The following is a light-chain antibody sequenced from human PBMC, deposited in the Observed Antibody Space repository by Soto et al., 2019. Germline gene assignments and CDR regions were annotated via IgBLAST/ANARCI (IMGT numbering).Light chain of an antibody. V-gene: IGLV2-14*01. CDR2: GVN. Sequence: QSVLTQPASVSGSPGQSITISCTGTSSDIGRYNYVSWYQQHPGKAPRLVISGVNKRPSGISNRFSGSKSGNTASLTISGLQADDEAIYYCASYTSTTTLVVFVGGTKLTVL. CDR3: ASYTSTTTLVV. J-gene: IGLJ2*01. CDR1: SSDIGRYNY.